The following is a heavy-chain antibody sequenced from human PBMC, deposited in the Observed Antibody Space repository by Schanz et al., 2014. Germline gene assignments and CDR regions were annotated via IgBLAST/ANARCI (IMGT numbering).Heavy chain of an antibody. Sequence: QVQLVESGGGVVQPGGSLRLSCAASGFTFSSYGMHWVRQAPGKGLEWVAFIRYDGSNKYYADSVKGRFTISRDNSKNTLYLQMNSLRAEDTAVYYCAKVGLYYYGSGFSYWGQGTLVPVSS. V-gene: IGHV3-30*02. J-gene: IGHJ4*02. CDR3: AKVGLYYYGSGFSY. CDR1: GFTFSSYG. D-gene: IGHD3-10*01. CDR2: IRYDGSNK.